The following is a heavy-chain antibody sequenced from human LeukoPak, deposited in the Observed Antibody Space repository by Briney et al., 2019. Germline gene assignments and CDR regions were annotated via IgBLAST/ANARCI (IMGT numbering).Heavy chain of an antibody. CDR3: AKDAPVNIVVVPAANS. Sequence: GGSLRLSCAASGFAFSSYAMSWVRQAPGKGLEWVSAISGSGGSTYYADSVKGRFTISRDNSKNTLYLQMNSLRAEDTAVYYCAKDAPVNIVVVPAANSWGQGTLVTVSS. V-gene: IGHV3-23*01. CDR1: GFAFSSYA. CDR2: ISGSGGST. J-gene: IGHJ4*02. D-gene: IGHD2-2*01.